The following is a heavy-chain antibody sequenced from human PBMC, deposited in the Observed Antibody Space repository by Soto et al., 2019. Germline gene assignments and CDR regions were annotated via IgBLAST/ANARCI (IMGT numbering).Heavy chain of an antibody. CDR1: GYTFTSYY. D-gene: IGHD3-3*01. V-gene: IGHV1-46*01. Sequence: ASVKVSCKASGYTFTSYYMHWVRQTPGQGLEWMGIINPSGGSTSYAQKFQGRVTMTRDTSTSTVYMKLSSLRSEDTAVYYCALTIFGVAHKDWGQGTLVTVSS. CDR3: ALTIFGVAHKD. CDR2: INPSGGST. J-gene: IGHJ4*02.